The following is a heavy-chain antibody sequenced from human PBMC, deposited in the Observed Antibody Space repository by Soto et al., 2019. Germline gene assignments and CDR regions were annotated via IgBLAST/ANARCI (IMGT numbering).Heavy chain of an antibody. V-gene: IGHV1-69*12. CDR3: ASRPETYSYYYYGMDV. CDR1: GGTFSSYA. D-gene: IGHD4-4*01. Sequence: QVQLVQSGAEVKKPGSSVKVSCKASGGTFSSYAISWVRQAPGQGLEWMGGIIPIFGTANYAQKFQSRVTITADESTSTAYMELRRLRSEDTAVYYCASRPETYSYYYYGMDVWCQGTTVTVSS. CDR2: IIPIFGTA. J-gene: IGHJ6*02.